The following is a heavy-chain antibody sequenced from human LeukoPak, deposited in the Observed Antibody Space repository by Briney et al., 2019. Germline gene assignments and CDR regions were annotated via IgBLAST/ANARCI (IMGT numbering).Heavy chain of an antibody. J-gene: IGHJ4*02. CDR2: IWYDGSNK. V-gene: IGHV3-33*08. Sequence: GGSLRLSCAASGFTVSSNYMTWVRQAPGKGLEWVALIWYDGSNKYYTDSVKGRFTISRDNSKNTLYLQMNSLKADDTAVYYCVRGPNQYISARYYFDYWGQGTLVSVSS. CDR1: GFTVSSNY. CDR3: VRGPNQYISARYYFDY. D-gene: IGHD6-19*01.